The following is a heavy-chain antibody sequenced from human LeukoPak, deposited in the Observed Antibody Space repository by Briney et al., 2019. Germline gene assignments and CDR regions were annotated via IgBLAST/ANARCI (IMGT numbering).Heavy chain of an antibody. CDR2: MNPNSGNT. J-gene: IGHJ5*02. CDR1: GYTFTSYD. D-gene: IGHD3-3*01. CDR3: ARGRVFAIFGVVESWFDP. V-gene: IGHV1-8*01. Sequence: GAPVKVSCKASGYTFTSYDINWVRQATGQGLEWMGWMNPNSGNTGYAQKFQGRVTMTRNTSISPAYMELSSLRSEDTAVYYCARGRVFAIFGVVESWFDPWGQGTLVTVSS.